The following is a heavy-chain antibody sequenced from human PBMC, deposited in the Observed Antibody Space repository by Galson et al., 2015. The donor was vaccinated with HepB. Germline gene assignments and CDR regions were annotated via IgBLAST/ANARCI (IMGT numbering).Heavy chain of an antibody. CDR2: ISWNSGSI. Sequence: SLRLSCAASGFNFDDYAMHWVRQAPGKGLEWVSGISWNSGSIGYADSVKGRFTISRDNAKNSLYLQMNNLRAEDTALYYCAKVSYYGDLPSPMGHFDCWGQGTLVTVSS. J-gene: IGHJ4*02. V-gene: IGHV3-9*01. D-gene: IGHD4-17*01. CDR3: AKVSYYGDLPSPMGHFDC. CDR1: GFNFDDYA.